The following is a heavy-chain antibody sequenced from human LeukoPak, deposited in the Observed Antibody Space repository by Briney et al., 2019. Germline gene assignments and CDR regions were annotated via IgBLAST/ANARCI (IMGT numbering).Heavy chain of an antibody. CDR2: ISYDGSNK. J-gene: IGHJ4*02. CDR1: GFTFSSYG. CDR3: AKLYSSSL. D-gene: IGHD6-6*01. Sequence: GGSLRLSCAASGFTFSSYGMHWVRQAPGKGLEWVAVISYDGSNKYYADSVKGRFTISRDNSKNTLYLQMNSLRAEDTAVYYCAKLYSSSLWGQGTLVTVSS. V-gene: IGHV3-30*18.